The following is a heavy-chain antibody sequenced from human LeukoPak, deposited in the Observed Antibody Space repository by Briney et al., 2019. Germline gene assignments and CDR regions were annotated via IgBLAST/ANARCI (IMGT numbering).Heavy chain of an antibody. Sequence: GGSLRLSCAASGFTFSSYGMHWVRQAPGKGLEWVAFIRYDGSNKYYADSVKGRFTISRDNSKNTLYLQMNSLRAEDTAVYYCATAPYYDFWSGYFSPYLTSDAFDIWGRGTMVTVSS. D-gene: IGHD3-3*01. CDR3: ATAPYYDFWSGYFSPYLTSDAFDI. V-gene: IGHV3-30*02. J-gene: IGHJ3*02. CDR2: IRYDGSNK. CDR1: GFTFSSYG.